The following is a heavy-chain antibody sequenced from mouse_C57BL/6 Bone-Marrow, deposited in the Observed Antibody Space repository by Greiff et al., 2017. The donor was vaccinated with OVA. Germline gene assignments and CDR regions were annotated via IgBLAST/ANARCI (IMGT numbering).Heavy chain of an antibody. CDR1: GFTFSSYA. V-gene: IGHV5-4*01. D-gene: IGHD1-1*01. J-gene: IGHJ2*01. Sequence: EVKLVESGGGLVKPGGSLKLSCAASGFTFSSYAMSSVRQTPEKRLEWVATISDGGSYTYYPDNVKGRFTISRDNAKNNLYLQMSHLKSEDTAMYYCARDAPYYYGFDYWGQGTTLTGSS. CDR3: ARDAPYYYGFDY. CDR2: ISDGGSYT.